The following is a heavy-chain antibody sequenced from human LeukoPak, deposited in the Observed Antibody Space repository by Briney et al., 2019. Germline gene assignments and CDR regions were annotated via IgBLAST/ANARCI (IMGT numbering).Heavy chain of an antibody. CDR3: ARIPGGSGSQYDY. Sequence: GGSLRLSCAASGFTFSNLWMHWVRQAPGKGLLWVPRINSDGSSPTYADSVKGRFTISRDNAKNTLYLQMNSLTTEDTAVYYCARIPGGSGSQYDYWGQGTLVIVSS. V-gene: IGHV3-74*01. CDR2: INSDGSSP. J-gene: IGHJ4*02. D-gene: IGHD3-10*01. CDR1: GFTFSNLW.